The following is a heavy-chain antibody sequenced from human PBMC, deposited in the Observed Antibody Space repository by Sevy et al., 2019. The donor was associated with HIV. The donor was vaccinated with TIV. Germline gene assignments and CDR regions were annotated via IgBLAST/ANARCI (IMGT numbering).Heavy chain of an antibody. CDR3: ARLSGNNYNREIDY. Sequence: GESLKISCKGSGYSFTSYWIGWVRQMPGKGLEWMGIIYPGDSDPRYSPSFEGQVIISADKSISTAYLQWNSLKAADTAMYYCARLSGNNYNREIDYWGQGTLVTVSS. CDR1: GYSFTSYW. D-gene: IGHD3-10*01. J-gene: IGHJ4*02. CDR2: IYPGDSDP. V-gene: IGHV5-51*01.